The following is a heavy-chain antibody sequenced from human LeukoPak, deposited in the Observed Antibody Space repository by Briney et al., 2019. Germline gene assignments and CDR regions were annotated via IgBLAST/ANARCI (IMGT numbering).Heavy chain of an antibody. CDR1: GFTFSSYW. D-gene: IGHD5-12*01. Sequence: GGSLRPSCAASGFTFSSYWISWVRQAPGKGLEWVANIKQDGSEKYYVDSVKGRFTISRDNAKNSLYLQMNSLRAEDTAVYYCARGARSGYAKYWGQGTMVTVSS. CDR2: IKQDGSEK. J-gene: IGHJ4*02. V-gene: IGHV3-7*01. CDR3: ARGARSGYAKY.